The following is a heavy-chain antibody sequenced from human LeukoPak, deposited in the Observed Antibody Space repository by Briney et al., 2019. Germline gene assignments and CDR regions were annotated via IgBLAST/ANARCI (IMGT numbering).Heavy chain of an antibody. Sequence: ASVKVSCKASGGTFSSYAISWVRQAPGQGLEWMGRIIPIFVTANYAQKFQGRVTITTDESTSTAYMELSSLRSEDTAVYYCARDLEWSNYCDSSGKWYDPWGQGTLVTVSS. CDR3: ARDLEWSNYCDSSGKWYDP. V-gene: IGHV1-69*05. J-gene: IGHJ5*02. CDR1: GGTFSSYA. D-gene: IGHD3-22*01. CDR2: IIPIFVTA.